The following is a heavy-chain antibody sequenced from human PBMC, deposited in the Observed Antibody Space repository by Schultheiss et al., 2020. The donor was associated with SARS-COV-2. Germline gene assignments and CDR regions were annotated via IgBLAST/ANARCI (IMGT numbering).Heavy chain of an antibody. CDR3: AKAKLRFLEWLATDAFDI. D-gene: IGHD3-3*01. CDR2: VSWNGSRT. Sequence: GGSLRLSCAASGFTFSNSDMNWVRQAPGKGLEWVSGVSWNGSRTHYADSVKGRFTISRDNAKNSLYLQMNSLRAEDTALYYCAKAKLRFLEWLATDAFDIWGQGTMVTVSS. V-gene: IGHV3-19*01. CDR1: GFTFSNSD. J-gene: IGHJ3*02.